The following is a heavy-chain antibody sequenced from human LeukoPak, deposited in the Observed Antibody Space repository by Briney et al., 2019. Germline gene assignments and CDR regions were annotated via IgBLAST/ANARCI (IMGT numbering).Heavy chain of an antibody. D-gene: IGHD2-2*01. CDR3: ARGSTGELDY. CDR2: ISGSGGST. Sequence: GGSLRLSCAASGFTFSSYAMSWVRQAPGKGLEWVSAISGSGGSTYYADSVKGRFTISRDNSKNTLYLQMNSLRAEDAAVYYCARGSTGELDYWGQGTLVTVSS. V-gene: IGHV3-23*01. J-gene: IGHJ4*02. CDR1: GFTFSSYA.